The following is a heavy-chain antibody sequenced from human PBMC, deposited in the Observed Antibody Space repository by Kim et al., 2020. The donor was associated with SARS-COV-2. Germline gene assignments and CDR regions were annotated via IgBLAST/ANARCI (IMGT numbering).Heavy chain of an antibody. CDR2: MGGGDADR. V-gene: IGHV3-23*01. CDR1: GFNFNIFA. CDR3: AKDAFDHNGVYDPFDL. J-gene: IGHJ3*01. D-gene: IGHD3-3*01. Sequence: GGSLRLSCTASGFNFNIFAMNWVRQAPGKGLEWVATMGGGDADRYYADSVKGRFTISRDNSKNTLSLQMSGLRAEDTAKYFCAKDAFDHNGVYDPFDLWGRGTTVTVSS.